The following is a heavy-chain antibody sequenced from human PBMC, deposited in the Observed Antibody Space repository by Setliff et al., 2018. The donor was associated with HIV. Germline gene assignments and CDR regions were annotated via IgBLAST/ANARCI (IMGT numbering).Heavy chain of an antibody. CDR2: VSTSGST. J-gene: IGHJ4*02. CDR3: ARQTGLRGYYGSNSLYYFDY. Sequence: SETLSLTCTVSGGSINSYYWSWIRLPPGRGLGWIGYVSTSGSTKYNPSLKSRLTIFMDTSKSQFSLILSPVTAADTAVYYCARQTGLRGYYGSNSLYYFDYWGKGMLVTV. V-gene: IGHV4-4*08. D-gene: IGHD3-10*01. CDR1: GGSINSYY.